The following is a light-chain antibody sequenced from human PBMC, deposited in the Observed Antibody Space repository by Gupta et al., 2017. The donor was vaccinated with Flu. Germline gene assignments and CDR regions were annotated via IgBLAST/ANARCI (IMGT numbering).Light chain of an antibody. CDR2: LNSDGSH. V-gene: IGLV4-69*01. Sequence: QLVLTQPPSASASLAASVKLTCTLSSGRSNYAIAWHQQQPEKGPRYLMVLNSDGSHSKGDGIPDRFSGSSSGAERYLTISSLQSEDEADYYCQTWGTGFRVFGGGTKLTVL. CDR3: QTWGTGFRV. CDR1: SGRSNYA. J-gene: IGLJ3*02.